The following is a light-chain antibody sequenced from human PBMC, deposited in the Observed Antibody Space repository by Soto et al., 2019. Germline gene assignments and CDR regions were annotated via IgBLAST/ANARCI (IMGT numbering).Light chain of an antibody. CDR1: SSDVGGHNY. V-gene: IGLV2-8*01. CDR2: EVI. J-gene: IGLJ1*01. Sequence: QSALTQPPSASGSPGQSVTISCTGSSSDVGGHNYVSWYQQHPGKAPKLIIYEVIERPSGVPDRFSGSKSGDTASLTVSGLHTEDEADYYCSSYAGSNTYVFGTGTKVTVL. CDR3: SSYAGSNTYV.